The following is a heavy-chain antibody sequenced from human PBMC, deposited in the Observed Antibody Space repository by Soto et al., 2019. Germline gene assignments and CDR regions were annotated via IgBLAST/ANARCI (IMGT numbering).Heavy chain of an antibody. V-gene: IGHV4-39*01. Sequence: QLQLQESGPGLVKPSETLSLTCTVSGGSISSSSYYWGWIRQPPGKGLEWIGSIYYSGSTYYNPSLKSRLTISIDTSKKQVSLKLSSVTAADTAVYYCARLWAGNRPPDYWGQGTLVTVSS. J-gene: IGHJ4*02. CDR2: IYYSGST. D-gene: IGHD7-27*01. CDR1: GGSISSSSYY. CDR3: ARLWAGNRPPDY.